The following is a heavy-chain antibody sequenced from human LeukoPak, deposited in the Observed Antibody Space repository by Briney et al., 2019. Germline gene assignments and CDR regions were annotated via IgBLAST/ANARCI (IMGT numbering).Heavy chain of an antibody. V-gene: IGHV1-8*01. CDR3: VRDGEGVAISVNYWFDP. CDR2: MNPNNGNT. J-gene: IGHJ5*02. CDR1: GFTFTSYD. D-gene: IGHD3-10*01. Sequence: ASVTVSCTASGFTFTSYDINWVRQASGQGLEWMGWMNPNNGNTGYAQKFQGRVTMTRDTSISTAYMELRGLRSEDTAVYYCVRDGEGVAISVNYWFDPWGQGTLVTVSS.